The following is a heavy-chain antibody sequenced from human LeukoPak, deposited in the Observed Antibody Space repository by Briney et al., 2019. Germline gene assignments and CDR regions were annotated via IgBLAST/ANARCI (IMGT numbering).Heavy chain of an antibody. D-gene: IGHD2-2*02. V-gene: IGHV1-24*01. CDR3: ATGYRDQLLYGVELRPPFDY. CDR1: GYTLTELS. J-gene: IGHJ4*02. CDR2: FGPEDGET. Sequence: ASVKVSCKVSGYTLTELSMHWVRQAPGKGLEWMGGFGPEDGETIYAQKFQGRVTMTEDTSTDTAYMELSSLRSEDTAVYYCATGYRDQLLYGVELRPPFDYWGQGTLVTVSS.